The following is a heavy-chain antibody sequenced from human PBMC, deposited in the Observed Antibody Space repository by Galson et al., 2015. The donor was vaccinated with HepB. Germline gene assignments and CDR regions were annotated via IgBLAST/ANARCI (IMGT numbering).Heavy chain of an antibody. J-gene: IGHJ4*02. CDR1: GGTFSSYA. Sequence: SVKVSCKASGGTFSSYAISWVRQAPGQGLEWMGGIIPIFGAADYAQKFQGRVTITADESTSTAYMELSSLRSEDTAVFYCARGRYSGSYSADYWGQGTLVTVSS. CDR2: IIPIFGAA. D-gene: IGHD1-26*01. CDR3: ARGRYSGSYSADY. V-gene: IGHV1-69*13.